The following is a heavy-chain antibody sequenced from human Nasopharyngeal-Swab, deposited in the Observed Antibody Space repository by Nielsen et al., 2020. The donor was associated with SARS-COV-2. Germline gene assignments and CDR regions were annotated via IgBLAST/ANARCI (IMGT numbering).Heavy chain of an antibody. Sequence: SLKISCAASGFTFSNYAMHWVRQAPGKGLEWVSGISWNSGRIGYADSVKGRFTISRDNAKNSLFLQTNSLRAEDTALYYCAKDLGIAVAGTGHDLWGQGTLVTVSS. D-gene: IGHD6-19*01. J-gene: IGHJ5*02. CDR3: AKDLGIAVAGTGHDL. CDR1: GFTFSNYA. CDR2: ISWNSGRI. V-gene: IGHV3-9*01.